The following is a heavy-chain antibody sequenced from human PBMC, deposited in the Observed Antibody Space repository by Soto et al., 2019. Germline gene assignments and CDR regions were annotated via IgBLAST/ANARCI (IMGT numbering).Heavy chain of an antibody. CDR3: ARLRYFDWRLDDYYYMDV. Sequence: QVQLQESGPGLVKPSETLSLTCTVSGGSISSYYWSWIRQPPGKGLEWIGYIYYSGSTNYNPSLKSRVTISVDTSKNQFSLKLSSVTAADTAVYYWARLRYFDWRLDDYYYMDVWGKGTTVTVSS. CDR2: IYYSGST. V-gene: IGHV4-59*08. J-gene: IGHJ6*03. CDR1: GGSISSYY. D-gene: IGHD3-9*01.